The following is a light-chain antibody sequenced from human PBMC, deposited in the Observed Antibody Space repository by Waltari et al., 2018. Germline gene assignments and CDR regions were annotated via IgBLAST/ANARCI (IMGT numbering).Light chain of an antibody. J-gene: IGLJ2*01. CDR2: EVT. CDR3: NSYAGRNRLGV. Sequence: QSALTPPPSASGSPGQPVTISCPGTSSDVGGYTYVPWYQQHPGKAPKLIIYEVTKRPSGVPDRFAGSKSGNTASLTVSGLQADDEADYYCNSYAGRNRLGVFGGGTKVTVL. V-gene: IGLV2-8*01. CDR1: SSDVGGYTY.